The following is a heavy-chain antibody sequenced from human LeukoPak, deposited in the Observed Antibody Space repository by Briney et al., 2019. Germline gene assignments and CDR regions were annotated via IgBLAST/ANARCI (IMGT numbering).Heavy chain of an antibody. CDR2: INHSGST. V-gene: IGHV4-34*01. CDR3: ARSRITIFGVVIIKNYYYGMDV. Sequence: SETLSLTCAVYGGSFSGYYWSWIRQPPGKGLEWIGEINHSGSTNYNPSLKSRVTISVDTSKNQFSLKLSSVTAADTAVYYCARSRITIFGVVIIKNYYYGMDVWGQGTTVTVSS. CDR1: GGSFSGYY. J-gene: IGHJ6*02. D-gene: IGHD3-3*01.